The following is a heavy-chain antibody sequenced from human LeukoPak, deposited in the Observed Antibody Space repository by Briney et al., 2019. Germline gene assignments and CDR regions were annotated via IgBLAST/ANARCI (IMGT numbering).Heavy chain of an antibody. Sequence: GASVKVSCKASGYTFTGYYMHWVRQAPGQGLEWMGWINPNSGGTNYAQKFQGRVTMTRDTSISTAYMELSRLRSEDTAVYYCARSAHSSSWYYYYYYMDVWGKGTTVTISS. CDR1: GYTFTGYY. CDR2: INPNSGGT. CDR3: ARSAHSSSWYYYYYYMDV. J-gene: IGHJ6*03. V-gene: IGHV1-2*02. D-gene: IGHD6-13*01.